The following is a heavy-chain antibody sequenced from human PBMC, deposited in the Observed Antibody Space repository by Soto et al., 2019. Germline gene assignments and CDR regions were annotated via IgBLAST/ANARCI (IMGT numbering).Heavy chain of an antibody. D-gene: IGHD3-16*01. CDR1: GGTFSSYT. J-gene: IGHJ3*02. Sequence: QVQLVQSGAEVKKPGSSVKVSCKASGGTFSSYTISWVRQAPGQGLEWMGRIIPILGIANYAQKFQGRVTITADKSTSTAYMELSSLRSEDTAVYYCARSYGDSADAFDIWGQGTMVTVSS. CDR2: IIPILGIA. CDR3: ARSYGDSADAFDI. V-gene: IGHV1-69*02.